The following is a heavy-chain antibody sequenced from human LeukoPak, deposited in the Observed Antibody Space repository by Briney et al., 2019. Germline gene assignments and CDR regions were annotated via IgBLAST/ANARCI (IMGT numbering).Heavy chain of an antibody. J-gene: IGHJ4*02. V-gene: IGHV3-15*01. D-gene: IGHD5-18*01. CDR2: IKSKTDGGTT. Sequence: GGSLRLSCAASGFTFSNAWMSWVRQAPGKGLEWVGRIKSKTDGGTTDYAAPVKGRFTISRDDSNNTLYLQMNSLKTEDTAVYYCTTDPASTAMVPFDYWGQGTLVTVSS. CDR3: TTDPASTAMVPFDY. CDR1: GFTFSNAW.